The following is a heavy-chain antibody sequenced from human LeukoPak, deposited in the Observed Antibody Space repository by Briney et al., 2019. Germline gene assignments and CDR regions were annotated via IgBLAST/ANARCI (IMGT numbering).Heavy chain of an antibody. CDR1: GFTFSSYS. V-gene: IGHV3-21*04. J-gene: IGHJ4*02. Sequence: SGGSLRLSCAASGFTFSSYSMNWVRQAPGKGLEWVSSISSSSSYIYYADSVKGRFTISRDNAKNSLYLQMNSLRAEDTAVYYCAKAYGSYLPFDYWGQGTLVTVSS. D-gene: IGHD1-26*01. CDR2: ISSSSSYI. CDR3: AKAYGSYLPFDY.